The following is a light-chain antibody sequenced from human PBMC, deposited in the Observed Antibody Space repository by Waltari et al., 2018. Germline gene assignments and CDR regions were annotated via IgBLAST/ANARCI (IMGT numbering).Light chain of an antibody. V-gene: IGKV4-1*01. CDR3: QQFYTTPMT. Sequence: DIVMTQSPDSLAVSLGERATINGKSSQSVLYSSNNKNYVAWYQQKPGQPPKLLVDWASTRESGVPDRFSAGGSGTDFTLTISSLQAEDVAVYYCQQFYTTPMTFGQGTRLEIK. CDR1: QSVLYSSNNKNY. CDR2: WAS. J-gene: IGKJ5*01.